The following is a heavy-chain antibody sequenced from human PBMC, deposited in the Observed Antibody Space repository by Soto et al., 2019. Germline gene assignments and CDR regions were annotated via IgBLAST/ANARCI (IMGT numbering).Heavy chain of an antibody. CDR3: ARGTWTNDAFDI. CDR2: ISYDGSNK. Sequence: LRLSFAASGFTFISYAMHWVRQAPGKGLEWVAVISYDGSNKYYADSVKGRFTISRDNSKNTLYLQMNSLRAEDTAVYYCARGTWTNDAFDIWGQGTMVTVSS. D-gene: IGHD5-12*01. CDR1: GFTFISYA. J-gene: IGHJ3*02. V-gene: IGHV3-30-3*01.